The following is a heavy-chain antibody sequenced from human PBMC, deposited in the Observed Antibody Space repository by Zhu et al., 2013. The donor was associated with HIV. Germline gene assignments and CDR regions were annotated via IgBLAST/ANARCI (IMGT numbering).Heavy chain of an antibody. V-gene: IGHV1-24*01. J-gene: IGHJ4*02. Sequence: QVQLVQSGAEVKKPGASVKVSCKVSGYTLTELSMHWVRQAPGKGLEWMGGFDPEDGETIYAQKFQGRVTITADESTSTAYMELSSLRSEDTAVYYCARDHNSGYYSYFDYWGQGTLVTVSS. D-gene: IGHD3-22*01. CDR2: FDPEDGET. CDR3: ARDHNSGYYSYFDY. CDR1: GYTLTELS.